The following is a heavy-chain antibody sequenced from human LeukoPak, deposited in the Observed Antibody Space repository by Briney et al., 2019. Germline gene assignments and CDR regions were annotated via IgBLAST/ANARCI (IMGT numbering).Heavy chain of an antibody. J-gene: IGHJ4*02. V-gene: IGHV4-30-2*01. CDR1: GGSISSGHYY. CDR2: IYHDGST. D-gene: IGHD6-13*01. CDR3: ARDLGIGEDS. Sequence: SQTLSLTCNVSGGSISSGHYYWSWIRQPPGKGLEWIGYIYHDGSTYYNPSLQSRVTMSIDRSKNQFSLKVTSVAAANTAVYYCARDLGIGEDSWGQGILVTVSS.